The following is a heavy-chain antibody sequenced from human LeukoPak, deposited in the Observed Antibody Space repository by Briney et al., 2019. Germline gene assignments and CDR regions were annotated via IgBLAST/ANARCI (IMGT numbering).Heavy chain of an antibody. V-gene: IGHV3-30-3*01. D-gene: IGHD2-2*01. Sequence: GGSLRLSCAASGLTFSDYVLYWVRQAPGKGLEWVAVTSYDGSSEYYTDSVKGLFTVSRDNSRSTLYLQMNSLRVEDTGVYYCARALSQGAGAAVPSAPIDYWGQGTLVTVSS. J-gene: IGHJ4*02. CDR3: ARALSQGAGAAVPSAPIDY. CDR2: TSYDGSSE. CDR1: GLTFSDYV.